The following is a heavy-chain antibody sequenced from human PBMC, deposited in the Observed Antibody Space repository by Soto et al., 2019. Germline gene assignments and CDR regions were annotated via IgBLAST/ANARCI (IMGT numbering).Heavy chain of an antibody. D-gene: IGHD5-18*01. CDR3: ARLRGYSDGVPTGFDY. Sequence: QVQLVQSGAEVKKPGSSVKVSCKASGGTFSSYTISWVRQAPGQGLECMGRIIPTLGIANYPQKFQGRVTITADKSTSTAYMELSSPRSEDTAVYYCARLRGYSDGVPTGFDYWGQGTLVTVSS. J-gene: IGHJ4*02. V-gene: IGHV1-69*02. CDR2: IIPTLGIA. CDR1: GGTFSSYT.